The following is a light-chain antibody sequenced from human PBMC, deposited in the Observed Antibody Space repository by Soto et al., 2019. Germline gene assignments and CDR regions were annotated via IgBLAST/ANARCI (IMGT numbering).Light chain of an antibody. CDR3: QESFYAPPT. CDR1: RDIRTY. J-gene: IGKJ1*01. CDR2: EAS. Sequence: DIQVTQSPSSLSASVRDRVIITCRASRDIRTYLSWYQQKSGKAPKLLIYEASELQTGVPSRFSGSGSGTDFTLTITSLQPEDFATYYCQESFYAPPTFGQGTKVDIK. V-gene: IGKV1-39*01.